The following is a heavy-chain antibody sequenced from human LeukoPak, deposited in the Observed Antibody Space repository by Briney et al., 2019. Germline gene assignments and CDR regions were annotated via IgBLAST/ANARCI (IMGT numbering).Heavy chain of an antibody. D-gene: IGHD4-17*01. CDR2: IATAGDT. CDR3: ARAFGYGDYPYDFDI. J-gene: IGHJ3*02. V-gene: IGHV3-13*01. CDR1: GFTFSSYN. Sequence: GRSLRPSCAASGFTFSSYNMHWVRHATGKGQGWVSAIATAGDTYYTASVKGRFTISRENAKNSLYLQMNSLRAGETAVYYCARAFGYGDYPYDFDIWGQGTMVTVSS.